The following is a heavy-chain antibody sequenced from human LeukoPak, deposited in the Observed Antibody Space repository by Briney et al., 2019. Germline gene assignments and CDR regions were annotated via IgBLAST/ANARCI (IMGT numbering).Heavy chain of an antibody. V-gene: IGHV1-69*10. CDR2: IIPILGTA. D-gene: IGHD3-22*01. CDR3: ARGGDPTYYYDSSGYWGAFDI. CDR1: GGTFSSYA. J-gene: IGHJ3*02. Sequence: SVKVSCKASGGTFSSYAISWVRQAPGQGLEWMGGIIPILGTANYAQKFQGRVTITADKSTSTAYMELSSLRSEDTAVYYCARGGDPTYYYDSSGYWGAFDIWGQGTMVTVSS.